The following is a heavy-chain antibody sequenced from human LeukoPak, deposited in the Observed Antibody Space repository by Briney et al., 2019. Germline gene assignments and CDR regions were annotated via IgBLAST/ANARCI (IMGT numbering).Heavy chain of an antibody. CDR3: ARDFRKTYFDY. V-gene: IGHV3-21*01. Sequence: PGGSLSLSCAASGFTFSSYSMNWVRQAPGKGLEWVSSISSSSSYIYYADSVKGRFTISRDNAKNSLYLQMNSLRAEDTAVYYCARDFRKTYFDYWGQGTLVTVSS. CDR2: ISSSSSYI. CDR1: GFTFSSYS. J-gene: IGHJ4*02.